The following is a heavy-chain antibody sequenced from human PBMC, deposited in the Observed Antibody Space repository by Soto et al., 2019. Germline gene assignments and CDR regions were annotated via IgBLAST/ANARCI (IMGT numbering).Heavy chain of an antibody. CDR2: IIPIFGTA. Sequence: QVQLVQSGAEVKKPGSSVKVSCKASGGTFSSYAISWVRQAPGQGLGWMGGIIPIFGTANYAQKCQGRVTITADESTSTAYMELSSLRSEDTAVYYCARDRRDYSNYGPTSNWFDPWGQGTLVTVSS. J-gene: IGHJ5*02. CDR3: ARDRRDYSNYGPTSNWFDP. CDR1: GGTFSSYA. V-gene: IGHV1-69*12. D-gene: IGHD4-4*01.